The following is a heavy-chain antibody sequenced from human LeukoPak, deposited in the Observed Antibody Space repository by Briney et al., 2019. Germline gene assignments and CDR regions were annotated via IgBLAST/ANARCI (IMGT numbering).Heavy chain of an antibody. CDR3: ARDSQAVGTDFDY. J-gene: IGHJ4*02. CDR1: GFSFSRYG. D-gene: IGHD6-13*01. CDR2: ISSSSSYI. V-gene: IGHV3-21*01. Sequence: GGSLRLSCAASGFSFSRYGMSWVRQSPGKGLEWVSSISSSSSYITYADSVKGRFTISRDNAKNSLYLQMHSLRAEDTAVYYCARDSQAVGTDFDYWGQGTLVTVSS.